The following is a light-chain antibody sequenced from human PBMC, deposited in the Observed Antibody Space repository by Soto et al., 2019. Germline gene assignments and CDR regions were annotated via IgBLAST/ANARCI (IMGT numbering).Light chain of an antibody. CDR2: WAS. CDR1: QGIDTY. V-gene: IGKV4-1*01. CDR3: QQYYSTPLT. Sequence: IELTQSPASLAASLGDRVTITCRTSQGIDTYLAWYQQKPGRAPKLLIYWASTRESGVPDRFSGSGSGTDFTLTISSLQAEDVEVYYCQQYYSTPLTFGQGTKVDIK. J-gene: IGKJ1*01.